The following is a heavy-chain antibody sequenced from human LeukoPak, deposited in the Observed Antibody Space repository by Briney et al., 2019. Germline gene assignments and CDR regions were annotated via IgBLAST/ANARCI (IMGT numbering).Heavy chain of an antibody. CDR1: DDSITMYY. J-gene: IGHJ6*03. Sequence: SETLSLTCTVSDDSITMYYWTWIRQPPGKGLEWIEYVDHTGSTKFNPSLNGRVSISRDTSNNFFSLRLRSVTAADTAVYFCARGRVSSSTWYSTYYYFFYMDFWGKGTTVTVSS. CDR3: ARGRVSSSTWYSTYYYFFYMDF. V-gene: IGHV4-59*01. D-gene: IGHD4-11*01. CDR2: VDHTGST.